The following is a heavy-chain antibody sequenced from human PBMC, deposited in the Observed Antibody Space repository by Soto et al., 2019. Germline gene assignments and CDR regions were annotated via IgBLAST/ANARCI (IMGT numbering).Heavy chain of an antibody. CDR3: ARARDSTTGTRSNTRDG. D-gene: IGHD4-4*01. V-gene: IGHV3-53*02. J-gene: IGHJ6*02. Sequence: EVQLVETGGGLIQPGGSLRLSCAASGLTVSTNYLSWVRQAPGKGLEWVSIIYSDGSTFYGGSRRGRFTISRDNSKNTLYLQMDSLRAEDTAVDYCARARDSTTGTRSNTRDGWGQGTTVTVSS. CDR2: IYSDGST. CDR1: GLTVSTNY.